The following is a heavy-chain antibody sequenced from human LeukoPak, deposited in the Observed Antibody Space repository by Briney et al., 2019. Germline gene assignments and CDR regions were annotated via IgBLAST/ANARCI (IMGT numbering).Heavy chain of an antibody. J-gene: IGHJ3*02. D-gene: IGHD3-22*01. Sequence: SETLSLTCSVSGGSVSSYYWSWIRQPPGKVLEWIVFYHDGGSTVYNPSFKSRVTISVDTSKNQVYLKLSSVTAADTAVYFCAKFYFDSSGYYDVFDIWGQGTMVTVSS. CDR1: GGSVSSYY. CDR3: AKFYFDSSGYYDVFDI. V-gene: IGHV4-59*02. CDR2: YHDGGST.